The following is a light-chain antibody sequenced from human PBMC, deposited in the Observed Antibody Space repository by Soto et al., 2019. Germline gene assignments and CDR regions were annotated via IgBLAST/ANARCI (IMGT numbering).Light chain of an antibody. J-gene: IGLJ1*01. Sequence: QSVLTQPPSASGSPGQSVTISCTGTSSDVGGYDYVSWYQQHPGKAPKLMIYEVTIRPSGVSDRFSGYKSGNTASLTVSGLQAEDEADYYCSSYTGGNPSYVFVTGNKVTVL. CDR2: EVT. CDR3: SSYTGGNPSYV. CDR1: SSDVGGYDY. V-gene: IGLV2-8*01.